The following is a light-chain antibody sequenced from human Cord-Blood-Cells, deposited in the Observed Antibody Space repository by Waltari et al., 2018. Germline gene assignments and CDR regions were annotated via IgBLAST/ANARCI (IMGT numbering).Light chain of an antibody. V-gene: IGLV2-23*01. CDR2: EGS. J-gene: IGLJ1*01. CDR1: SSDVGSYNL. CDR3: CSYAGSSTYV. Sequence: QSALTQPASVSGSPGPSITISCTGPSSDVGSYNLVSCYQQHPGKAPKLMIYEGSKRPSGVSNRFAGSKSGNTASLTISGLQAEDEADYYCCSYAGSSTYVFGTGTKVTVL.